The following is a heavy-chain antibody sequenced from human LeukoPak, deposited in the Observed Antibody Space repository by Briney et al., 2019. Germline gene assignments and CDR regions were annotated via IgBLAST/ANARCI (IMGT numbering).Heavy chain of an antibody. D-gene: IGHD4-23*01. V-gene: IGHV1-8*01. Sequence: ASVRVSCKTSGYSFRDYEINWVRQAPGLGLEWVAWIHANSGKAGSAQKFQGRVTLTRDTSTETAFMELSGLTSDDSATYFCARGHYGGNRYFDNWGQGTLVTVSS. J-gene: IGHJ4*02. CDR1: GYSFRDYE. CDR3: ARGHYGGNRYFDN. CDR2: IHANSGKA.